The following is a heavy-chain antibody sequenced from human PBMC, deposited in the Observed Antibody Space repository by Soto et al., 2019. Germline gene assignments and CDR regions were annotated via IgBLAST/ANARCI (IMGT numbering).Heavy chain of an antibody. CDR1: GGSFSGYY. V-gene: IGHV4-34*01. CDR3: ARSPWSGTEYYYYYYMDV. J-gene: IGHJ6*03. Sequence: QVQLQQWGAGLLKPSETLSLTCAVYGGSFSGYYWSWIRQPPGKGLEWIGEINHSGSTNYNPSLKSRVTISVDTSQNQFSLKLSSVTAADTAVYYCARSPWSGTEYYYYYYMDVWGKGTTVTVSS. CDR2: INHSGST. D-gene: IGHD3-3*01.